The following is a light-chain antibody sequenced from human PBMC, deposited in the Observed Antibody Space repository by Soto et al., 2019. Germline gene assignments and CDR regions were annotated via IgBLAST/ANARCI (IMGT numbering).Light chain of an antibody. CDR3: SSKSPDF. CDR1: SSGIRDYNY. CDR2: VVS. Sequence: QSALTQPASVSGSPGQSITISCTGTSSGIRDYNYVSWYQQLPGNAPKLIMYVVSNRPSGISNRFSGSKSGNTASLTISGLQAEDEADYYCSSKSPDFFGTGTKLTVL. J-gene: IGLJ1*01. V-gene: IGLV2-14*01.